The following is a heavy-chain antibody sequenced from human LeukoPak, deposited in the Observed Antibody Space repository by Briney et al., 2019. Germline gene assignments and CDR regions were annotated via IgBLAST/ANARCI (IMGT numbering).Heavy chain of an antibody. CDR1: GGTFSSYG. V-gene: IGHV1-69*13. CDR3: AREATNDAFDV. D-gene: IGHD1-26*01. CDR2: LIPIFATP. Sequence: SVKVSCKAFGGTFSSYGISWVRQAPGQGLEWMGGLIPIFATPNYAQKFQGRVTITADESTSTAYMELRSLRSEDTAVYYCAREATNDAFDVWGQGTMVTVSS. J-gene: IGHJ3*01.